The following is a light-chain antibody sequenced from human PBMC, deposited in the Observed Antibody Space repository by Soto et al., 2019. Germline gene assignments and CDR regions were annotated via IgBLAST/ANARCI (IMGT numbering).Light chain of an antibody. V-gene: IGKV2-28*01. CDR2: LTS. J-gene: IGKJ1*01. Sequence: EIVMTQSPLSLPFTPGEPASISCRSSQSLLHSNGYNYVDWYLQKPGQSPQLLISLTSNRASGVPDRVSGVGSGTDFTLKISSVEAEDVGVYYCMQALQTPWTFGQGTTVEIK. CDR1: QSLLHSNGYNY. CDR3: MQALQTPWT.